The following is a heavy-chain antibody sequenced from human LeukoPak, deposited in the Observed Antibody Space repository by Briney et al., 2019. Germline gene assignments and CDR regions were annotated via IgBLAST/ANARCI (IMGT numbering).Heavy chain of an antibody. J-gene: IGHJ4*02. CDR2: IPYDGSNT. CDR1: GFTFSNYG. CDR3: AKNTKPTLVTPDF. D-gene: IGHD4-23*01. Sequence: QSGGSLRLSCVASGFTFSNYGMHWVRQAPGKGLEWVAVIPYDGSNTYYADSVKGRFTISRDNSKNTLYLQMNSLRAEDTAVYYCAKNTKPTLVTPDFWGQGTLVTVSS. V-gene: IGHV3-30*18.